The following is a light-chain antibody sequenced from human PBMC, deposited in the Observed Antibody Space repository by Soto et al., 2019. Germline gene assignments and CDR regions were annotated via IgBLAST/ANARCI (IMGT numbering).Light chain of an antibody. CDR3: SSYTSSSTVI. V-gene: IGLV2-14*01. CDR1: SSDVGAYNY. J-gene: IGLJ2*01. CDR2: DVS. Sequence: QSALTQPASVSASPGQSITISCTGTSSDVGAYNYVAWYQQHPGKAPKLLIYDVSNRPSGVSNRFSGSKSGNTASLTISGLQDEDESDYYCSSYTSSSTVIFGGGTKLTVL.